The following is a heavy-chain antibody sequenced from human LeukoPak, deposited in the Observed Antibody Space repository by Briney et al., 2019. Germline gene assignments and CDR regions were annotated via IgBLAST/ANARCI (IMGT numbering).Heavy chain of an antibody. CDR1: GFTFSSYS. CDR2: ISSSSGYM. D-gene: IGHD3-22*01. CDR3: LRTETDYYDSSGEDAFDI. J-gene: IGHJ3*02. V-gene: IGHV3-21*01. Sequence: PGGSLRLSCAASGFTFSSYSMNWVRQAPGKGLEWVSSISSSSGYMYYADSVKGRFTISRDNARNSLYLQMNSLRAEDTAVYYCLRTETDYYDSSGEDAFDIWGQGTMVTVSS.